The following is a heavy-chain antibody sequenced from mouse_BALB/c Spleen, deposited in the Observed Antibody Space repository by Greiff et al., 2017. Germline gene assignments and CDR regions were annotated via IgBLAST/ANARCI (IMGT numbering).Heavy chain of an antibody. CDR2: INPSNGGT. V-gene: IGHV1S81*02. J-gene: IGHJ3*01. D-gene: IGHD2-1*01. Sequence: VHLVESGAELVKPGASVKLSCKASGYTFTSYYMYWVKQRPGQGLEWIGEINPSNGGTNFNEKFKSKATLTVDKSSSTAYMQLSSLTSEDSAVYYCTRSGVYYGNYWFAYWGQGTLVTVSA. CDR3: TRSGVYYGNYWFAY. CDR1: GYTFTSYY.